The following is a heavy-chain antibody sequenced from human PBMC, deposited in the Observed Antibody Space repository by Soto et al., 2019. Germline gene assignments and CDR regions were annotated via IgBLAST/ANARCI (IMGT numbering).Heavy chain of an antibody. Sequence: SETLSLTCTVSVGSFSSYYWRWIRQPPGKGLEWIGCVYHSGSTYFNPSLKSRVTISVDTSKNQFSLRLSSVTATDTAVYYCAREWSSSWYIDYWGQGTLVTVSS. D-gene: IGHD6-13*01. V-gene: IGHV4-59*04. CDR1: VGSFSSYY. CDR3: AREWSSSWYIDY. J-gene: IGHJ4*02. CDR2: VYHSGST.